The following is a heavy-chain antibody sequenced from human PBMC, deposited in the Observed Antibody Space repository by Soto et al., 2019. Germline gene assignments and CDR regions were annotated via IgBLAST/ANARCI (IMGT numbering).Heavy chain of an antibody. CDR3: GYRPSSGVSCSGIPYSGMDV. CDR2: IYWDDDK. J-gene: IGHJ6*02. CDR1: GFSRSNTRQG. D-gene: IGHD2-15*01. V-gene: IGHV2-5*02. Sequence: QITVKESGPTLVTPTQTLTMTFTLSGFSRSNTRQGVARIRQPPGTALERLALIYWDDDKRYRPSLQTRLTSSHVSAKGQLVLTMTKIVSMDPATYSWGYRPSSGVSCSGIPYSGMDVWGQGTRVTVSS.